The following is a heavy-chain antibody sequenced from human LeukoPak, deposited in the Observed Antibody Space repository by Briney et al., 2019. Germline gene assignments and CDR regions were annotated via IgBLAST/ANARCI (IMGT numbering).Heavy chain of an antibody. J-gene: IGHJ4*02. CDR2: IWYDGSHE. Sequence: GGSLRLSCAASGFTFSNYGMHWVRQAPGKGLEWVAVIWYDGSHEYYADSVKGRFTISRDNSKNTLYLQMNSLRAEDTAVYYCARDKGYCSGGSCYLGAPTYYFDYWGQGTLVTVSS. V-gene: IGHV3-33*01. CDR1: GFTFSNYG. CDR3: ARDKGYCSGGSCYLGAPTYYFDY. D-gene: IGHD2-15*01.